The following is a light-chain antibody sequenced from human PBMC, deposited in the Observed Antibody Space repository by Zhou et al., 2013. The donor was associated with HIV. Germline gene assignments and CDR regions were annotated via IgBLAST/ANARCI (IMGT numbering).Light chain of an antibody. CDR3: QQYDNLPWT. CDR1: HDVGTS. J-gene: IGKJ1*01. V-gene: IGKV1-16*01. CDR2: AAS. Sequence: DIQMTQSPSSLSASLGDRVTITCRASHDVGTSLAWFQQRPGKAPKSLIYAASRSQSGVPSRFSGSGSGTDFTLTINGLQPEDIATYYCQQYDNLPWTFGQGTKVEIK.